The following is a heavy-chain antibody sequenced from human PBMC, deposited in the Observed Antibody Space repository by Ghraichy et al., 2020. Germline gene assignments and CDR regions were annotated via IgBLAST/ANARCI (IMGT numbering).Heavy chain of an antibody. J-gene: IGHJ6*02. D-gene: IGHD2-21*01. CDR3: VWRRAPDV. Sequence: GESLNISCAASGFTFSTYSMSWARQAPGKGLEWVSSISSSSGSIYYADSVKGRFTISRDNAKNSLYLQMNSLRAEDTAVYYCVWRRAPDVWGPGTTVTVSS. CDR1: GFTFSTYS. CDR2: ISSSSGSI. V-gene: IGHV3-21*01.